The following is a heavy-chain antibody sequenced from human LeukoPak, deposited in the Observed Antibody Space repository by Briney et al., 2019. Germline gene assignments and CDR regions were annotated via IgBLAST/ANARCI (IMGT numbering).Heavy chain of an antibody. D-gene: IGHD5-12*01. Sequence: ASVKVSCKASGYTFTSHAMNWVRQAPGQGLEWMGWINTNTGNPTYAQGFTGRFVFSLDTSVSTAYLQISSLKAEDTAVYYCAREGLVRRGYSGYLDYWGQGTLCTVSS. V-gene: IGHV7-4-1*02. J-gene: IGHJ4*02. CDR1: GYTFTSHA. CDR3: AREGLVRRGYSGYLDY. CDR2: INTNTGNP.